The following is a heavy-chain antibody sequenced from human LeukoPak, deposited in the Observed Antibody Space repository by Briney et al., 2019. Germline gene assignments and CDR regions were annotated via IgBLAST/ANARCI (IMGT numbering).Heavy chain of an antibody. CDR1: GYTFTGYY. Sequence: GASVKVSCKASGYTFTGYYMHGVRQAPGQGLEWMGWINPNSGGTNYAQKFQGRVTMTRDTSISTAYMELSRLRSDDTAVYYCARDYSSSWYSLYYFDYWGQGTLVTVSS. CDR2: INPNSGGT. D-gene: IGHD6-13*01. CDR3: ARDYSSSWYSLYYFDY. V-gene: IGHV1-2*02. J-gene: IGHJ4*02.